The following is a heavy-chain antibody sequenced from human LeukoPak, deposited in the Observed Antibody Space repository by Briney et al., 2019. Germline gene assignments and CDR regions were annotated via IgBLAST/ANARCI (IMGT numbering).Heavy chain of an antibody. J-gene: IGHJ6*03. CDR2: INHSGST. D-gene: IGHD3-10*01. Sequence: SETLSLTCAVYGGSFSGYYWNWIRQPPGKGLEWIGEINHSGSTNYNPSLKSRVTISVDTSKNQFSLKLSSVTAADTAVYYCARRLGRKFGERFYYYHYMDVWGKGTTVTISS. CDR1: GGSFSGYY. CDR3: ARRLGRKFGERFYYYHYMDV. V-gene: IGHV4-34*01.